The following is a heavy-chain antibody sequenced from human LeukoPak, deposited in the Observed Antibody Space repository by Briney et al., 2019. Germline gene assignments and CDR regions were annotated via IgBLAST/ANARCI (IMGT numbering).Heavy chain of an antibody. CDR3: ARGGYYSYFDY. CDR2: IYYSGST. CDR1: GGSISSHY. D-gene: IGHD3-22*01. J-gene: IGHJ4*02. V-gene: IGHV4-59*11. Sequence: ETLSLTCTVSGGSISSHYWSWIRQPPGKGLEWIGYIYYSGSTNYNPSLKSRVTISVDTSKNQFSLKLSSVTAADTAVYYCARGGYYSYFDYWGQGTLVTVSS.